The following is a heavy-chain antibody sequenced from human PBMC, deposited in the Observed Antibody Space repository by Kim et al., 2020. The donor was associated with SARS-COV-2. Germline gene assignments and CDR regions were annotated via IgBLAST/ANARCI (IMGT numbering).Heavy chain of an antibody. CDR3: AIIGAGAFDY. V-gene: IGHV4-4*02. D-gene: IGHD1-26*01. CDR1: GGSISSSNL. J-gene: IGHJ4*02. CDR2: IHHGGST. Sequence: SETLSLTCVVSGGSISSSNLCSCVRQPPGKVLEWIGVIHHGGSTNYNPSLKSRVTISVDTSKNPFSLKLSSVTAADTAVYYCAIIGAGAFDYCGQETLVT.